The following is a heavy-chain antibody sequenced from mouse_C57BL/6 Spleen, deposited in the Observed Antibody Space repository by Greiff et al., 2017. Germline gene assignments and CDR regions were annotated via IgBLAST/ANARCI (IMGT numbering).Heavy chain of an antibody. Sequence: VQLQQPGAELVKPGASVKVSCKASGYTFTSYWMHWVKQRPGQGLEWIGRIHPSDSDTNYNQKFKGKATLTVDKSSSTAYMQLSSLTSEDSAVYYCDSVYYSNRYYAMDYWGQGTSVTVSS. CDR3: DSVYYSNRYYAMDY. CDR1: GYTFTSYW. CDR2: IHPSDSDT. D-gene: IGHD2-5*01. J-gene: IGHJ4*01. V-gene: IGHV1-74*01.